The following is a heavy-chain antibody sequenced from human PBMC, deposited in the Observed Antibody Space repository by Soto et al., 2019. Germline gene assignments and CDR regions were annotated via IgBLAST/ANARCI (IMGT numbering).Heavy chain of an antibody. CDR2: ISGSGGST. V-gene: IGHV3-23*01. CDR1: GFTFSSYA. Sequence: PGGSLRLSCAASGFTFSSYAMSWVRQAPGKGLEWVSAISGSGGSTYYADSVKGRFTVSRDNSKNTLYLQMNSLRAEDTAVYYCAKPLVPAYYYMDVWGKGTTVTVSS. D-gene: IGHD6-6*01. CDR3: AKPLVPAYYYMDV. J-gene: IGHJ6*03.